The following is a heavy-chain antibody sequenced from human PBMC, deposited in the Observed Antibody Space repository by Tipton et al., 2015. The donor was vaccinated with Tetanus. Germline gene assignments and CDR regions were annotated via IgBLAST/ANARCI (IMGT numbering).Heavy chain of an antibody. CDR1: NGSLSRGGYY. Sequence: TLSLTCTVSNGSLSRGGYYWTWIRQPPGKGLEWIGYIYYSGSTYYNPSLKSRVNMSVDTSKNQFSLRLSSVTAADTAVYYYARDPFRGGLDVWGQGTTVTVSS. CDR3: ARDPFRGGLDV. CDR2: IYYSGST. V-gene: IGHV4-31*03. J-gene: IGHJ6*02. D-gene: IGHD3-16*01.